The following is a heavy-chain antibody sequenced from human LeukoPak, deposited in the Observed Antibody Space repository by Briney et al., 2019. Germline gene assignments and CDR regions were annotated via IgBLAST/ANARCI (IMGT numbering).Heavy chain of an antibody. J-gene: IGHJ4*02. CDR3: AKVRESSSSPFDC. D-gene: IGHD6-13*01. Sequence: PGGSPRLSCAASGFTFSNYAMNWVRQAPGKGLEWVSAISGSGGSTYYADSVKGWFTISRDNSKYTLYLQMNSLRAEDTAVYYCAKVRESSSSPFDCWGQGALVTVSS. V-gene: IGHV3-23*01. CDR1: GFTFSNYA. CDR2: ISGSGGST.